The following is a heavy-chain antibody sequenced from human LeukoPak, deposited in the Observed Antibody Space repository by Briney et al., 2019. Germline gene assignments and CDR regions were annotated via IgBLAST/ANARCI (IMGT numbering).Heavy chain of an antibody. Sequence: GGSLRLSCAASGFTVSSNYMSWVRQAPGKGLEWVSAISGSGGSTYYADSVKGRFTISRDNSKNTLYLQMNSLRAEDTAVYYCAKDTGQLLWFGELGAFDIWGQGAMVTVSS. CDR3: AKDTGQLLWFGELGAFDI. J-gene: IGHJ3*02. D-gene: IGHD3-10*01. CDR2: ISGSGGST. CDR1: GFTVSSNY. V-gene: IGHV3-23*01.